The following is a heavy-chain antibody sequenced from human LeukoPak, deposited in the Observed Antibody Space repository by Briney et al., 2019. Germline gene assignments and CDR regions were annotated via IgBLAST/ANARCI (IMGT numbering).Heavy chain of an antibody. CDR2: INPNSGDT. J-gene: IGHJ6*02. CDR3: ARVWVSAWPLYKYYYGMDV. Sequence: GASVKVSCKASGYTFTGYYLHWVRQAPGQGLEWMGRINPNSGDTNYAQKFQGRVTMTRDTSISTAYMELSRLRSDDTAVYYCARVWVSAWPLYKYYYGMDVWGQGTTVAVSS. D-gene: IGHD6-19*01. CDR1: GYTFTGYY. V-gene: IGHV1-2*06.